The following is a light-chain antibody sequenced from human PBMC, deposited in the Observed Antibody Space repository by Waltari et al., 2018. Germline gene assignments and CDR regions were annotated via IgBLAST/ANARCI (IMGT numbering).Light chain of an antibody. J-gene: IGKJ1*01. Sequence: DIQMTQSPSTLSASIGDRVTITCRASQCVSRWLAWYQQKPGKAPKVLIYDASSLESGVPSRFSGSGSGTEFTLTISSLQPDDFATYYCQQYTTYSGTFGQGTKVEIK. CDR1: QCVSRW. CDR2: DAS. CDR3: QQYTTYSGT. V-gene: IGKV1-5*01.